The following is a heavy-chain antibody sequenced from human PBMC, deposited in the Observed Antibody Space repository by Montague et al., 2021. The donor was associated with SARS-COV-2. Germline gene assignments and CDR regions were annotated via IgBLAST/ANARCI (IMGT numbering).Heavy chain of an antibody. CDR3: ERMNYFDDSPYSVLDN. V-gene: IGHV3-33*01. D-gene: IGHD3-22*01. J-gene: IGHJ4*02. Sequence: SLRLSCAASGFTFSSYCMHWVRQAPGKGLEWLAVIWYDGSNEYYAEPLEGRFTISRDNYKSTLFLQMNSLRAEDAADYYCERMNYFDDSPYSVLDNWGQGTLVTVSS. CDR2: IWYDGSNE. CDR1: GFTFSSYC.